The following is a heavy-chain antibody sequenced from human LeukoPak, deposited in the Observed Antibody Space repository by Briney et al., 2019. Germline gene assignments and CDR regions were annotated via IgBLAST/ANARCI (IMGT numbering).Heavy chain of an antibody. D-gene: IGHD3-22*01. V-gene: IGHV4-39*01. Sequence: SETLSLTCTVSGGSISSSSYYWGWLRQPPGKGLEWNGRIYYSGSTYYNPSLKSRVTISVDTSKNQFSLKLSSVTAADTAVYYCARRYYDSSGYNYYFDYWGQGTLVTVSS. CDR1: GGSISSSSYY. J-gene: IGHJ4*02. CDR3: ARRYYDSSGYNYYFDY. CDR2: IYYSGST.